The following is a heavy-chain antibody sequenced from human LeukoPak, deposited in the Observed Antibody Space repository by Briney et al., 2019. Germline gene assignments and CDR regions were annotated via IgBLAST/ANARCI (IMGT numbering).Heavy chain of an antibody. V-gene: IGHV1-2*06. CDR1: GDTFTGYY. J-gene: IGHJ4*02. CDR3: ARPFNSAWYYFDY. Sequence: GASVKVSCKASGDTFTGYYIHWVRQAPGQGLEWVGRINPDSGDTNFAQKFQGRVTMTRDTSISTAYMELSGLESDDTAVYYCARPFNSAWYYFDYWGQGTLVTVSS. CDR2: INPDSGDT. D-gene: IGHD6-19*01.